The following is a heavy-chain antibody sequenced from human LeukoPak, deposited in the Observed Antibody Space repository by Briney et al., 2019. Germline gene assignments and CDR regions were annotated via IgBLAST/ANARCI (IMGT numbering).Heavy chain of an antibody. CDR2: IHNRGST. D-gene: IGHD3-10*01. CDR3: ARNKLRVAIPYYYYMDV. Sequence: PSQTLSLTCTVSDGSITSDDYYWNWTRQHPGKGLEWIGYIHNRGSTYYNPSLQSRVTISVDTSKNHFSLKLSSVTAADTAVYYCARNKLRVAIPYYYYMDVWGKGTRVTVSS. V-gene: IGHV4-31*03. CDR1: DGSITSDDYY. J-gene: IGHJ6*03.